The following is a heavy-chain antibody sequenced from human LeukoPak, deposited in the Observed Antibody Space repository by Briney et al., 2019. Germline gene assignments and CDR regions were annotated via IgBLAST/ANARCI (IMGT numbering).Heavy chain of an antibody. CDR2: ISGSGGNT. J-gene: IGHJ4*02. V-gene: IGHV3-23*01. D-gene: IGHD3-22*01. CDR3: AKGREVDYYDSSGYYYNY. CDR1: GFTFSSYA. Sequence: GGSLTLSCAASGFTFSSYAMSWVRQAQGKGLEWVSSISGSGGNTYYADSVKGRFTISRDNSKNPLYLPRHSLRAKDTAVYYCAKGREVDYYDSSGYYYNYWGQGTLVTVSS.